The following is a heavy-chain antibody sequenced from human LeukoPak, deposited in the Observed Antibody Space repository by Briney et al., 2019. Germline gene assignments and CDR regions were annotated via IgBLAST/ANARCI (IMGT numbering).Heavy chain of an antibody. CDR2: ISGSGEFT. CDR3: AKVGYGDLDH. J-gene: IGHJ4*02. D-gene: IGHD4-17*01. Sequence: PGGSLRLSCAASGFTFSSYWMTWVRQAPGKGLEWVSSISGSGEFTDYADSVKGRFTISRDNPENTVYLQMSSLRVDDTATYFCAKVGYGDLDHWGQGVLVPVSS. V-gene: IGHV3-23*01. CDR1: GFTFSSYW.